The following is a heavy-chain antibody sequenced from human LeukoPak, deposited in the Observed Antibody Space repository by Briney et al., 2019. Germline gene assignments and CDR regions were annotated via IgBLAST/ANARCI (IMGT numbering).Heavy chain of an antibody. CDR3: ARAKGVSTGHRPTDY. Sequence: GNSLRLSCAASGFTFSSSGMHWVRQAPGKGLEWVAVIWYDGSNRYYADPVKGRFTVSRDNSKNTLYLQMNSLRAEDTAVYYCARAKGVSTGHRPTDYWGQGTLVTVSS. V-gene: IGHV3-33*01. CDR1: GFTFSSSG. J-gene: IGHJ4*02. D-gene: IGHD2-8*02. CDR2: IWYDGSNR.